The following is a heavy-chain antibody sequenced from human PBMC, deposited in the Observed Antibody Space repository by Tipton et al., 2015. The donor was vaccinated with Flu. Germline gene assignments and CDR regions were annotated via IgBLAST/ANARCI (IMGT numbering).Heavy chain of an antibody. CDR3: ARDPPVGSSPNGGAFDV. D-gene: IGHD6-6*01. Sequence: SLRLSCAASGFTFSDYYMTWIRQAPGKGLDWVSYITSRGSTTYYADSVRGRFTISRDNAQNSLYLQMDSLRAEDTAVYYCARDPPVGSSPNGGAFDVWGQGTVVTVSS. CDR2: ITSRGSTT. V-gene: IGHV3-11*01. CDR1: GFTFSDYY. J-gene: IGHJ3*01.